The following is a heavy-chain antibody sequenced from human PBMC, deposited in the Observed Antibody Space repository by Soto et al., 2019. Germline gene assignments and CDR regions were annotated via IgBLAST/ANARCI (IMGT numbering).Heavy chain of an antibody. D-gene: IGHD5-12*01. Sequence: ASVKVSCKASGGTFSSYAISWVRQAPGQGLEWMGGIIPIFGTANYAQKFQGRVTITADESTSPAYMELSSLRSEDTAVYYCARRWLQFRGGWFDPWGQGTLVTVSS. J-gene: IGHJ5*02. V-gene: IGHV1-69*13. CDR3: ARRWLQFRGGWFDP. CDR1: GGTFSSYA. CDR2: IIPIFGTA.